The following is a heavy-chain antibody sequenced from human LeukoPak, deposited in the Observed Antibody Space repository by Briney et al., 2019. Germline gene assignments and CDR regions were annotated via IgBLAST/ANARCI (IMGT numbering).Heavy chain of an antibody. Sequence: GGSLRLSCAASGFTFNDYDMNWIRQAPGKGLEWVSYIRSSGSSMSYIDSVKGRFTISRDNSKNTLYLQMNSLRAEDTAVYYCAKFGGSPRFFDYWGQGTLVTVSS. D-gene: IGHD1-26*01. CDR3: AKFGGSPRFFDY. J-gene: IGHJ4*02. CDR2: IRSSGSSM. V-gene: IGHV3-11*01. CDR1: GFTFNDYD.